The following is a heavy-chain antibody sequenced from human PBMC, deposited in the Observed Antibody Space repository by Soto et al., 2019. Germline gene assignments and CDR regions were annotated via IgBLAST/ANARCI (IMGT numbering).Heavy chain of an antibody. CDR3: ARDRWALKHYYYYYGMDV. V-gene: IGHV3-30-3*01. D-gene: IGHD1-26*01. CDR1: GFTFSSYA. J-gene: IGHJ6*02. CDR2: ISYDGSNK. Sequence: GGSLRLSFAASGFTFSSYAMHWVRQAPGKGLEWVAVISYDGSNKYYADSVKGRFTISRDNSKNTLYLQMNSLRAEDTAVYYCARDRWALKHYYYYYGMDVWGQGTTVTVSS.